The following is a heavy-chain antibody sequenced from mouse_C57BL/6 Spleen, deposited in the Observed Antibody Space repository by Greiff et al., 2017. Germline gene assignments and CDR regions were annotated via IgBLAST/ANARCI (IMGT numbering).Heavy chain of an antibody. J-gene: IGHJ2*01. Sequence: EVKLQESGPGLVKPSQSLSLTCSVTGYSITSGYYWNWIRQIPGNKLEWMGYISYDGSNNYNPSLKNRISITRDTSKNQFFLKLNSVTTEDTATYYCARIYYDYDGDYWGQGTTLTVSS. V-gene: IGHV3-6*01. CDR2: ISYDGSN. CDR1: GYSITSGYY. D-gene: IGHD2-4*01. CDR3: ARIYYDYDGDY.